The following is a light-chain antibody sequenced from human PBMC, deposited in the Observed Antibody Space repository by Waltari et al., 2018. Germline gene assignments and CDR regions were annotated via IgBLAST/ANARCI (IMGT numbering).Light chain of an antibody. CDR1: SSNLGSNT. J-gene: IGLJ1*01. V-gene: IGLV1-44*01. CDR3: AAWDDRLNGYV. Sequence: QSVLTQPPSASGTPGQRVTISCSGSSSNLGSNTVNWYQQLPGQAPKLLIYNNNQRPSGVPALFSGSKSGTSASLAIRGLQSEDEAYYYCAAWDDRLNGYVFGTWTKVTVL. CDR2: NNN.